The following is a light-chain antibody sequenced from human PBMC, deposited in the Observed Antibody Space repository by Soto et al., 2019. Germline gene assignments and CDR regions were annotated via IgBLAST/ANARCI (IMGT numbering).Light chain of an antibody. CDR2: WAS. CDR3: QKYYSTPPWT. V-gene: IGKV4-1*01. CDR1: QSVLYSSNNKNY. J-gene: IGKJ1*01. Sequence: DIVMTQSPDSLAVSLGERATINCKSSQSVLYSSNNKNYLAWYQQKPGQPPKLLIYWASTRESGVPDRFSGSGSGTDFTLTIRSLQAEDVAVYYCQKYYSTPPWTFGQGTKMEIK.